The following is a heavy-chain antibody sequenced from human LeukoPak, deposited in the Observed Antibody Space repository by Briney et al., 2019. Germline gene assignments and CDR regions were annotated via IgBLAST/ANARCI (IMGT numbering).Heavy chain of an antibody. J-gene: IGHJ4*02. CDR3: ARARLGGNLEPFDY. D-gene: IGHD4-23*01. CDR1: GDSLSNTYW. CDR2: IYHSGST. V-gene: IGHV4-4*02. Sequence: PSETLSLTCDVSGDSLSNTYWWSWVRQPPGKGLEWIGYIYHSGSTYYNPSLKSRVTISVDRSKNQFSLKLSSVTAADTAVYYCARARLGGNLEPFDYWGQGTLVTVSS.